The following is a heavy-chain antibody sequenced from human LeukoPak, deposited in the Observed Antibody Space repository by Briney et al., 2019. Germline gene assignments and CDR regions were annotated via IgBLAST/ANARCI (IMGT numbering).Heavy chain of an antibody. CDR2: MNPNSGNT. J-gene: IGHJ4*02. CDR1: GYTFTSYD. D-gene: IGHD4-17*01. V-gene: IGHV1-8*01. CDR3: ARFPGDQGYFDY. Sequence: ASVKVSCKASGYTFTSYDINWVRQATGQGLEWMGWMNPNSGNTGYAQKFQGRVTMTRNTSISTAYMELSSLRSEDTAVYYCARFPGDQGYFDYWGQGTLVTVSS.